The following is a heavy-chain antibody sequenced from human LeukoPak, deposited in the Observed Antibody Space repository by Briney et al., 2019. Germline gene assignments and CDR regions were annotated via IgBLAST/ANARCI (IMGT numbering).Heavy chain of an antibody. Sequence: GRSLRLSCAASGFTFSTYAVHWVRQPPGKGLEWVAVISEDGSSKYYADSVQGRFTISRDNSQNTLFLQMNSLRTEDTAAYYCAREGVVVTNTRGYYFDFRGQGTPVTVSS. V-gene: IGHV3-30-3*01. CDR3: AREGVVVTNTRGYYFDF. CDR1: GFTFSTYA. D-gene: IGHD2-21*02. CDR2: ISEDGSSK. J-gene: IGHJ4*02.